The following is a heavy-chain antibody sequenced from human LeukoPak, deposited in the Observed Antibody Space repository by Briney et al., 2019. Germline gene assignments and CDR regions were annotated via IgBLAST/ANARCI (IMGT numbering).Heavy chain of an antibody. CDR2: IWYDGSNK. CDR3: AKGRIAVAGGNDAFDI. J-gene: IGHJ3*02. D-gene: IGHD6-19*01. Sequence: GGSLRLSCAASGFTFSSYGMHWVRQAPGKGLEWVAVIWYDGSNKYYADSVKGRFTISRDNSKNTLYLRMNSLRAEDTAVYYCAKGRIAVAGGNDAFDIWGQGTMVTVSS. CDR1: GFTFSSYG. V-gene: IGHV3-33*06.